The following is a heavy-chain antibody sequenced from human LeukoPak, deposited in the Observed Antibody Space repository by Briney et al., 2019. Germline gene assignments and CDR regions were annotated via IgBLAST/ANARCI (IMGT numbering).Heavy chain of an antibody. CDR2: INPSGGST. J-gene: IGHJ5*02. V-gene: IGHV1-46*01. Sequence: ASVKVSCKASGYTFTSYYMHWVRQAPGQGLEWMGIINPSGGSTSYAQKFQGRVTMTRDTSTSTVYMELGSLRSEDTAVYYCARDGEHNWFDPWGQGTLVTVSS. CDR1: GYTFTSYY. CDR3: ARDGEHNWFDP.